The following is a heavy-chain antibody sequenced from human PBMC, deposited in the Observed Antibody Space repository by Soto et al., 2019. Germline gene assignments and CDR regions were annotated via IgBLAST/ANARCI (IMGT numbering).Heavy chain of an antibody. D-gene: IGHD6-13*01. CDR1: GFTFDDYA. J-gene: IGHJ4*02. CDR2: ISWNSGSI. Sequence: EVQLVESGGGLVQPGRSLRLSCAAAGFTFDDYAMHWVRQAPGKGLEWVSGISWNSGSIGYADSVKGRFTISRDNAKNSLYLQMNSPRAEDTALYYCARHPGAGIWYSYFDYWGQGTMVTVSS. CDR3: ARHPGAGIWYSYFDY. V-gene: IGHV3-9*01.